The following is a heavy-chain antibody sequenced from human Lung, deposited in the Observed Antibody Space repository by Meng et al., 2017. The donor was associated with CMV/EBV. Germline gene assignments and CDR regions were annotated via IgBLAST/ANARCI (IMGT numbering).Heavy chain of an antibody. Sequence: LHESGPGLVKPSQTRSITCTVSGGSISSCGYYWSWIRQHPGKGLEWIGYIHSSGSTYYNPSLRSRLTISVDTSKNQFSLKLSSVTAADTAVYYCARASYGSGSPLGESWFDPWGQGTLVTVSS. D-gene: IGHD3-10*01. CDR1: GGSISSCGYY. CDR2: IHSSGST. CDR3: ARASYGSGSPLGESWFDP. V-gene: IGHV4-31*03. J-gene: IGHJ5*02.